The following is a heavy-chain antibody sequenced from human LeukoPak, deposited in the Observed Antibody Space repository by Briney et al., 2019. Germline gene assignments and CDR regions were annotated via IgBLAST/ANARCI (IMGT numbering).Heavy chain of an antibody. Sequence: GGSLRLSCAASGFTFSSYSMNWVRQAPGKGLEWVSYMSMRSSTIYYADSVNGRFTISRDNAKNSLYLQMNSLRAEETAVYYCARTYDFWSGSHPVDVWGKGTTVTVSS. CDR2: MSMRSSTI. CDR3: ARTYDFWSGSHPVDV. J-gene: IGHJ6*04. CDR1: GFTFSSYS. D-gene: IGHD3-3*01. V-gene: IGHV3-48*04.